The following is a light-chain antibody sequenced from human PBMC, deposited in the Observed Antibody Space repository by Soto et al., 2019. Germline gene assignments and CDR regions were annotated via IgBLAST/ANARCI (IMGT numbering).Light chain of an antibody. J-gene: IGKJ2*01. CDR1: QSVLYNSNNKNH. Sequence: DFVMTQAPDSLAVSLGERATINCKSSQSVLYNSNNKNHLGWFQQKPGHPPKLLIYGASFRPSGVPDRFSGSGSGTDFTLTISSLQTEDVAVYYCQQYYSNPFTFGQETNQEI. CDR2: GAS. CDR3: QQYYSNPFT. V-gene: IGKV4-1*01.